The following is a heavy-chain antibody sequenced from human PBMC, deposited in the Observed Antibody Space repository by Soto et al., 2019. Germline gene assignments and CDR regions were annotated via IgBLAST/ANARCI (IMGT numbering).Heavy chain of an antibody. CDR1: GGSISSSSYY. Sequence: SETLSLTCTVSGGSISSSSYYWGWIRQPPGKGLEWIGSIYYSGSTYYNPSLKSRVTISVDTSKNQFSLKLSSVTAADTAVYYCARHTLPDISWFDPWGQGTLVTVSS. CDR2: IYYSGST. J-gene: IGHJ5*02. CDR3: ARHTLPDISWFDP. V-gene: IGHV4-39*01.